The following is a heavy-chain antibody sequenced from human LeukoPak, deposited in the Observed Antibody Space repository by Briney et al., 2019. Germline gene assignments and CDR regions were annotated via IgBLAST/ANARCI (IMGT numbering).Heavy chain of an antibody. V-gene: IGHV3-66*01. D-gene: IGHD3-10*01. CDR2: IYSGGTT. Sequence: GGSLRLSCAASGFTVSSSYMSWVRQAPGKGLEWVSVIYSGGTTSYADSVKGRFTISRDNSKNTLYLQMNSLRVGDTAVYYCARAPLHYYGSGSGWFDPWGQGTLVTVSS. J-gene: IGHJ5*02. CDR3: ARAPLHYYGSGSGWFDP. CDR1: GFTVSSSY.